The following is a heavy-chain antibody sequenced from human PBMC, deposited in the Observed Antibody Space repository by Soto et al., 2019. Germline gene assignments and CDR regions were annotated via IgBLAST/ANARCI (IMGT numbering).Heavy chain of an antibody. V-gene: IGHV4-30-4*01. CDR2: IYYSGST. CDR1: GGSISSGDYY. CDR3: ATSIAAAGTPYYYYGMDV. D-gene: IGHD6-13*01. Sequence: SETLSLTCTVSGGSISSGDYYWSWIRQPPGKGLEWIGYIYYSGSTYYNPSLKSRVTISVDTSKNQFSLKLSSVTAADTAVYYCATSIAAAGTPYYYYGMDVWGQGTTVTVSS. J-gene: IGHJ6*02.